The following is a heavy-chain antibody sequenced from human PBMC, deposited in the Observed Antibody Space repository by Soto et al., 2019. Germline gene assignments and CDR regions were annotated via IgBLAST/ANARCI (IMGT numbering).Heavy chain of an antibody. CDR2: MKSKSDGGTT. V-gene: IGHV3-15*07. Sequence: EVQLVESGGGLVKPGGSLRLSCAGSGFSFTNAWMNWVRQAPGKGLEWVGRMKSKSDGGTTDYAAPVKARFSISRDDSANTLFLQMNSLKSEDTAVYYCTTGGDSSSWYGIYYWGQGTLVTVSS. CDR3: TTGGDSSSWYGIYY. CDR1: GFSFTNAW. J-gene: IGHJ4*02. D-gene: IGHD6-13*01.